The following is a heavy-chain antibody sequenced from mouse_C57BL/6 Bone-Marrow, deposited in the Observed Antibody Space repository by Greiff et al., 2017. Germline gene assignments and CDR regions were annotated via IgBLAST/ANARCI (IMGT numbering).Heavy chain of an antibody. CDR3: ARHLYYSNYGFAD. D-gene: IGHD2-5*01. V-gene: IGHV5-12*01. J-gene: IGHJ3*01. CDR2: ISNGGGST. Sequence: EVMLVESGGGLVQPGGSLKLSCAASGFTFSDYYMYWVRQTPEKRLEWVAYISNGGGSTYSPDTVKGRFTISRDNAKNTLYLQMSRLKSEDTAMYYCARHLYYSNYGFADWGQGILVTVSA. CDR1: GFTFSDYY.